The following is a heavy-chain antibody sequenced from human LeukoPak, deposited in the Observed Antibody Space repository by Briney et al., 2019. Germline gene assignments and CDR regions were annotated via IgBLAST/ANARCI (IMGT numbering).Heavy chain of an antibody. CDR2: IYYSGST. CDR3: ARRPYYGPRWFDP. D-gene: IGHD3-10*01. J-gene: IGHJ5*02. Sequence: SETLSLTCTVSGGSISSRSYYWGWIRQPPGKGLEWIGSIYYSGSTYYNPSLKSRVTISVDTSKNQFSLKLSSVTAADTAVYYCARRPYYGPRWFDPWGQGTLVTVSS. V-gene: IGHV4-39*01. CDR1: GGSISSRSYY.